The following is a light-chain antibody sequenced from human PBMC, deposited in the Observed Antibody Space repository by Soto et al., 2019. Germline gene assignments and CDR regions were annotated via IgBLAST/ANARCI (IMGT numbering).Light chain of an antibody. J-gene: IGKJ1*01. CDR1: HYIYSN. CDR2: RAS. V-gene: IGKV3-15*01. Sequence: EIVMTKSPATMSVSPGETATLSGTARHYIYSNVAWFQQRPGQAPRLLIYRASNRATGTPARFSGSGSGTEFTLTITILQSEDFALYYCQQYHNLWTFGQGTEVEIK. CDR3: QQYHNLWT.